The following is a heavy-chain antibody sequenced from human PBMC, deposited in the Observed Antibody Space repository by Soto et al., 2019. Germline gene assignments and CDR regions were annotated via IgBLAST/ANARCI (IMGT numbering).Heavy chain of an antibody. D-gene: IGHD2-2*01. Sequence: QVQLVQSGAEVKKPGASVKVSCKASGYTLTRYCIHWVRQAPGQGLEWMGIINPNSGSTRYAQKFQDRVTMTRDTSTSTVDMELSRLRSEDTAGYYCARDIVVSPPARGWFDPWVQGTMVTVSS. CDR2: INPNSGST. V-gene: IGHV1-46*01. J-gene: IGHJ5*02. CDR1: GYTLTRYC. CDR3: ARDIVVSPPARGWFDP.